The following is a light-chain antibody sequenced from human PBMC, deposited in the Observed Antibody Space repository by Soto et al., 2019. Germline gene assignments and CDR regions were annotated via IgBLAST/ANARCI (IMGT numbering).Light chain of an antibody. V-gene: IGKV3-15*01. CDR3: QQYENWPPVT. J-gene: IGKJ4*01. Sequence: DIVMPQSPAPLSVSPGERGTLSCRASQNISRNLAWYQQKPGQAPRLLIHHAATRATGIPARFTGGRSGTEFTLTISSLQSEDFALYYCQQYENWPPVTFGGETKVEIK. CDR2: HAA. CDR1: QNISRN.